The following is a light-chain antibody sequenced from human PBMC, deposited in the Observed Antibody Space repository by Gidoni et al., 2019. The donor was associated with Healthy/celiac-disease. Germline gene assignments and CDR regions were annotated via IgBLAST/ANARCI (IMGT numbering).Light chain of an antibody. CDR1: QSVSSSY. V-gene: IGKV3-20*01. J-gene: IGKJ4*01. CDR3: QQYGSSPT. Sequence: ELVLTQSPGTLYLSPGESATLSCRASQSVSSSYLAWYQQKPGQAPRLLIYGASSRATGIPDRFSGSGSGTDFTLTISRLEPEDFAVYYCQQYGSSPTFGGGTKVEIK. CDR2: GAS.